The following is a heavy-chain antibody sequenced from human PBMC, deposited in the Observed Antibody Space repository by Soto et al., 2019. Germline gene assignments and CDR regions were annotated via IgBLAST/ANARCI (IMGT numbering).Heavy chain of an antibody. Sequence: EVQLVESGGGLVQPGGSLRLSCAASGFTFSSCWMSWVRQAPRKGLEWVANIKQDGSETYYVDSVKGRFTISRDNAKNSLYLHMNSLRAEDTAVYYCARDGMGPTASVYWGQGTLVTVSS. V-gene: IGHV3-7*01. D-gene: IGHD4-17*01. CDR1: GFTFSSCW. CDR3: ARDGMGPTASVY. J-gene: IGHJ4*02. CDR2: IKQDGSET.